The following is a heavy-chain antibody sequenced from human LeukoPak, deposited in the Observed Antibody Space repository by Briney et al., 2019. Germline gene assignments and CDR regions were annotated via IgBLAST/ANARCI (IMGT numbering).Heavy chain of an antibody. V-gene: IGHV3-21*01. CDR1: GFTFSSYG. D-gene: IGHD5-18*01. CDR3: ARDRLWTQGYMDV. Sequence: PGGSLRLSCAASGFTFSSYGMTWVRQAPGKGLEWVSIISGGGNDTYYADSVKGRFTISRDNAKNSLYLQMNSLRAEDTAMYYCARDRLWTQGYMDVWGKGTTVTVSS. J-gene: IGHJ6*03. CDR2: ISGGGNDT.